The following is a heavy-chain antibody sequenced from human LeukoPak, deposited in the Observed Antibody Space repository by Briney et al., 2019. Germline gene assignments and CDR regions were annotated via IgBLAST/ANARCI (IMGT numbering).Heavy chain of an antibody. CDR3: SRYDVLEDWYFDL. CDR2: IRSKANNYAT. J-gene: IGHJ2*01. CDR1: GFSFSGSA. Sequence: GGSLRLSCAASGFSFSGSAMHWVRQASGRGLEWVGRIRSKANNYATAYGESVKGRFSISRDDSKKTAYLQMNSLTNEDTAVYYCSRYDVLEDWYFDLWGRGTLVTVST. V-gene: IGHV3-73*01. D-gene: IGHD3-16*01.